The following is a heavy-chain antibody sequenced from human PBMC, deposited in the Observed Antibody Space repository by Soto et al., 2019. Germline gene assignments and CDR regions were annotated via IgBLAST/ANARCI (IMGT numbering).Heavy chain of an antibody. Sequence: QVQLVESGGGLVKPGGSLRLSCAASGFTFSDYYMSWIRQAPGKGLEWVSYISSSSSYTNYADSVKGRFTISRDNAKNSLYLQMNSLRAEDTAVYYCARVHRLAAGSAEYFQHWGQGTLVTVSS. CDR1: GFTFSDYY. D-gene: IGHD6-13*01. J-gene: IGHJ1*01. CDR3: ARVHRLAAGSAEYFQH. CDR2: ISSSSSYT. V-gene: IGHV3-11*05.